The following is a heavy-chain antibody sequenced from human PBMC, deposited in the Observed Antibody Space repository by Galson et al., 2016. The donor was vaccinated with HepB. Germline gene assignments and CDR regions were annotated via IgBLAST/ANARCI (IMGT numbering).Heavy chain of an antibody. J-gene: IGHJ4*02. CDR2: VYYSGST. D-gene: IGHD2-15*01. Sequence: SETLSLTCTVSGGSMSSRSYYWGWLRQPPGKGLEWIASVYYSGSTYYNPSPKSRVTISVDTSKNHFSLNLRSLTAADPAVYYCSRHPLVYGYCSGNSCSHLGHFDYWGQGALVTVSS. CDR1: GGSMSSRSYY. V-gene: IGHV4-39*01. CDR3: SRHPLVYGYCSGNSCSHLGHFDY.